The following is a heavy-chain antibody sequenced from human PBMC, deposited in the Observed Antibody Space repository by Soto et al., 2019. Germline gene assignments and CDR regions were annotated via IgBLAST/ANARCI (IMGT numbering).Heavy chain of an antibody. Sequence: SETLSLTCTVSGGSISSGGYYWSWIRQHPGKGLEWIGYIYYSGSTYYNPSLKSRVTISVDTSKNRFSLKLSSVTAADTAVYYCARDGSSGVDYFDYWGQGTLVTVSS. V-gene: IGHV4-31*03. CDR2: IYYSGST. J-gene: IGHJ4*02. CDR3: ARDGSSGVDYFDY. CDR1: GGSISSGGYY. D-gene: IGHD6-13*01.